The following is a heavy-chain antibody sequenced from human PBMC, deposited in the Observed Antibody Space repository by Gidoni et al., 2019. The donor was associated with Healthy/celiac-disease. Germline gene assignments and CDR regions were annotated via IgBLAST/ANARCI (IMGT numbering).Heavy chain of an antibody. CDR1: GFTFSSYW. Sequence: EVQLVESGGGLVQPGGSLRLSCAASGFTFSSYWMSWVRQAPGKGLEGVANIKQDGSEKYYVDSVKGRFTISRDNAKNSLYLQMNSLRAEDTAVYYCARDHSGYYYDSSGYYYWGQGTLVTVSS. CDR3: ARDHSGYYYDSSGYYY. D-gene: IGHD3-22*01. J-gene: IGHJ4*02. V-gene: IGHV3-7*01. CDR2: IKQDGSEK.